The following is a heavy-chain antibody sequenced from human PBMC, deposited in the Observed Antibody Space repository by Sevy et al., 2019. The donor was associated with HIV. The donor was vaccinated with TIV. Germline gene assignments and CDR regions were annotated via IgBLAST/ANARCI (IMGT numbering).Heavy chain of an antibody. D-gene: IGHD3-10*01. CDR2: IGAYNGNI. J-gene: IGHJ5*02. V-gene: IGHV1-18*01. CDR1: GYTFSSFG. CDR3: ARISTVRGLFNYFDP. Sequence: ASVKVSCKASGYTFSSFGVSWVRQAPGQGLEWMGWIGAYNGNIKYAQNLQDRVTMTTDTSTSTAYMELTSLTSDDTAVYFCARISTVRGLFNYFDPWGQGTPVTVSS.